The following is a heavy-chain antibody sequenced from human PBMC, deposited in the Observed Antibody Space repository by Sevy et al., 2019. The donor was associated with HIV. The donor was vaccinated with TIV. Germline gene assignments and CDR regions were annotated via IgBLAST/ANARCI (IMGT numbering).Heavy chain of an antibody. CDR2: ISSSGTTI. D-gene: IGHD3-22*01. CDR1: GFTFSNYA. CDR3: ARKGGAYDIGFDP. Sequence: GGSLRLSCAASGFTFSNYAMTWVRQAPGKGLEWVSSISSSGTTIYYGDSVEGRFTISRDNPKNSLYLQMNSLRAEDTAVYYCARKGGAYDIGFDPWGQGTLVTVSS. V-gene: IGHV3-48*03. J-gene: IGHJ5*02.